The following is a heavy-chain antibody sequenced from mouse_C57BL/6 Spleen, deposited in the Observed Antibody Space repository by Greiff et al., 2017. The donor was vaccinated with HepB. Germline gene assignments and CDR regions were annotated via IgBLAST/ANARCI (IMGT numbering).Heavy chain of an antibody. Sequence: VQLQQPGAELVKPGASVKLSCKASGYTFTSYWMHWVKQRPGQGLEWIGMIHPNSGSTNYNEKFKSKATLTVDKSSSTAYMQLSSLTSEDSAVYYCARPRSSYYFDYWGQGTTLTVSS. D-gene: IGHD1-1*01. CDR1: GYTFTSYW. V-gene: IGHV1-64*01. CDR2: IHPNSGST. J-gene: IGHJ2*01. CDR3: ARPRSSYYFDY.